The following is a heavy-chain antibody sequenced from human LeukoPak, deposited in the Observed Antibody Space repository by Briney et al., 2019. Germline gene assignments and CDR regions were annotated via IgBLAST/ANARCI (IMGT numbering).Heavy chain of an antibody. CDR2: ISSSGGTI. J-gene: IGHJ4*02. V-gene: IGHV3-48*03. CDR3: ATYRQVLLPFES. CDR1: GFTFSNYE. D-gene: IGHD2-8*02. Sequence: GGSLRLSCAASGFTFSNYEMNWVRQGPGKGLEWVSYISSSGGTIYYADSVKGRFTISRDNAKNSLYLQMNSLRAEDTAIYYCATYRQVLLPFESWGQGTLVTVSS.